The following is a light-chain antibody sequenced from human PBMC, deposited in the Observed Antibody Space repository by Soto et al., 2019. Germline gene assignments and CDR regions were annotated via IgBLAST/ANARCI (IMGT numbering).Light chain of an antibody. V-gene: IGKV3-20*01. CDR1: QSASSSY. Sequence: IEFEPAPGPPYFSPGEKTPLPFRVSQSASSSYLSWYQQKPGQAPRLLIYDTSSRATGIPDRFSGSGSGTDFTLTISRLEPDDFALYFCQQYGGSPITFGLGTRLEIK. CDR2: DTS. CDR3: QQYGGSPIT. J-gene: IGKJ5*01.